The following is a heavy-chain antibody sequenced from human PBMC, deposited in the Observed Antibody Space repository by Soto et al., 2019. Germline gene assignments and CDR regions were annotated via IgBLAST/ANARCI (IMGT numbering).Heavy chain of an antibody. CDR3: ARPAGYSSSRYWYFDL. CDR2: VIPIFGTG. D-gene: IGHD6-13*01. V-gene: IGHV1-69*01. Sequence: QVQLVQSGAEVKKPGSSVKVSCKASGGTFSSYAISWVRQAPGQGLEWMGGVIPIFGTGNYAQKFQGRVTITADESTSTAYMELSSLRSEDTAVYYCARPAGYSSSRYWYFDLWGRGTLVTVSS. J-gene: IGHJ2*01. CDR1: GGTFSSYA.